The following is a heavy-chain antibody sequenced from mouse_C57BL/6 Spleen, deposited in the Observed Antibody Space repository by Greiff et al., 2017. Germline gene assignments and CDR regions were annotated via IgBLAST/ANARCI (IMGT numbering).Heavy chain of an antibody. Sequence: QVQLQQSGAELVKPGASVKISCKASGYAFSSYWMNWVKQRPGKGLEWIGQIYPGDGDTNYNGKFKGKATLTADKSSSTAYMQLSSLTSEDSAVYFCARDYYGSSSYAMDYWGQGTSVTVSS. CDR3: ARDYYGSSSYAMDY. D-gene: IGHD1-1*01. V-gene: IGHV1-80*01. CDR1: GYAFSSYW. J-gene: IGHJ4*01. CDR2: IYPGDGDT.